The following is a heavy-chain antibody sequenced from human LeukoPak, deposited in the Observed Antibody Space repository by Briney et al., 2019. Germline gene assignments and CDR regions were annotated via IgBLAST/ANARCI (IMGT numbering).Heavy chain of an antibody. CDR2: IIPIFGTA. V-gene: IGHV1-69*13. D-gene: IGHD6-13*01. Sequence: GASVKVSCKASGGTFSRYAINWVRQAPGQGLEWMGGIIPIFGTANYAQKFQGRVTITADESTSTAYMELSSLRSEDTAVYYCARGPGAAVPGNWFDPWGQGTLVTVSS. CDR3: ARGPGAAVPGNWFDP. J-gene: IGHJ5*02. CDR1: GGTFSRYA.